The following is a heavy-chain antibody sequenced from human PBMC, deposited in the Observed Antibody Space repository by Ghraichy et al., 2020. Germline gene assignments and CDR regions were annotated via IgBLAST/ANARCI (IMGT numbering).Heavy chain of an antibody. CDR1: ESTFNGYD. Sequence: GESLNISCKASESTFNGYDIHWVRQAPRQGLEWMGWISPSGGVYPAVKFQDRITMTRDTSINTVHMELHSLRSDDTAIYYCARIRTPGGFDVWGQGTMVVVSS. V-gene: IGHV1-2*02. J-gene: IGHJ3*01. D-gene: IGHD4-23*01. CDR2: ISPSGGV. CDR3: ARIRTPGGFDV.